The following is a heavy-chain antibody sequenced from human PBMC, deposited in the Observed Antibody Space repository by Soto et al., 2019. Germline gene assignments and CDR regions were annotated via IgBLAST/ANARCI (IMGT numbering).Heavy chain of an antibody. CDR1: GGTFSSYT. CDR3: ASCTWEEAAFSWFDP. CDR2: IIPILGIA. J-gene: IGHJ5*02. V-gene: IGHV1-69*02. D-gene: IGHD3-3*02. Sequence: QVQLVQSGAEVKKPGSSVKVSCKASGGTFSSYTISWVRQAPGQGLEWMGRIIPILGIANYAQKFQGRVTITADKSTSTAYMELSSLRSEDTAVYYCASCTWEEAAFSWFDPWGQGTLVTVSS.